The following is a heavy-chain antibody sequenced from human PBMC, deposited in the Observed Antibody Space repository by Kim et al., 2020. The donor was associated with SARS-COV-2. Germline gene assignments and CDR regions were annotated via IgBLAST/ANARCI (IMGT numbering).Heavy chain of an antibody. Sequence: ASVKVSCKASGYTFTSYAMHWVRQAPGQRLEWMGWINAGNGNTKYSQKFQGRVTITRDTSASTAYMELSSLRSEDTAVYYCARTIVGATTGYGMDVWGQGTTVTVSS. CDR3: ARTIVGATTGYGMDV. CDR2: INAGNGNT. V-gene: IGHV1-3*01. CDR1: GYTFTSYA. D-gene: IGHD1-26*01. J-gene: IGHJ6*02.